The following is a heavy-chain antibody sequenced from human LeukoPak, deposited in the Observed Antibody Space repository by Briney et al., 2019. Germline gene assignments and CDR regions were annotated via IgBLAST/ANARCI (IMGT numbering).Heavy chain of an antibody. J-gene: IGHJ4*02. V-gene: IGHV3-30*04. CDR3: ARPAPPDYYDSSGYLDY. Sequence: PGGSLRLSCAASGFTFSSYAMHWVRQAPGKGLEWVAVISYDGSNKYYADSVKGQFTISRDNSKNTLYLQMNSLRAEDTAVYYCARPAPPDYYDSSGYLDYWGQGTLVTVSS. CDR1: GFTFSSYA. CDR2: ISYDGSNK. D-gene: IGHD3-22*01.